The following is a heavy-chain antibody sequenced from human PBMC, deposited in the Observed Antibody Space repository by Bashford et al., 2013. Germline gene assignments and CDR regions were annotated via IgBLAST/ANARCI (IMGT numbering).Heavy chain of an antibody. CDR3: AKDGDIVLISGLDV. CDR2: YWEWENG. V-gene: IGHV3-48*02. D-gene: IGHD2-8*01. J-gene: IGHJ6*02. Sequence: VRQAPGKGRGVDLIHYWEWENGQICRLCGGRFTISRDNAKDALYLQMNNLRDDDTATYYCAKDGDIVLISGLDVWGLGTTVTVSS.